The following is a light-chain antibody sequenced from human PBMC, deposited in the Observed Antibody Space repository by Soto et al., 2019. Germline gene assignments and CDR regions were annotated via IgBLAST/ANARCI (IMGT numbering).Light chain of an antibody. Sequence: IVLAQFPGTLSFPPGEGATVSWRARQSVSSSYLAWYQQKPGQAPRLLIFDASSRATGIPDRFSGSGSGTDFTLTISRLEPEDFAVYYCQQYGSSPPTFGQGTKVDIK. V-gene: IGKV3-20*01. CDR1: QSVSSSY. CDR2: DAS. CDR3: QQYGSSPPT. J-gene: IGKJ1*01.